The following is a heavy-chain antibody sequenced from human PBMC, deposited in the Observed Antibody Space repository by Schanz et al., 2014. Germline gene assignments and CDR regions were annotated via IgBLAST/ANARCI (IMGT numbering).Heavy chain of an antibody. J-gene: IGHJ6*02. CDR2: INGNGGIT. V-gene: IGHV3-23*01. CDR3: ARAKRFGDMDV. Sequence: EVQLLESGGGLVQPGGSLRLSCSASGFTFSTYAMSWVRQAPGKGLEWVSAINGNGGITYYADPVKGRFTISRDNAKNSLYLQMNSLRAEDTAVYYCARAKRFGDMDVWGQGTTVTVSS. CDR1: GFTFSTYA. D-gene: IGHD3-10*01.